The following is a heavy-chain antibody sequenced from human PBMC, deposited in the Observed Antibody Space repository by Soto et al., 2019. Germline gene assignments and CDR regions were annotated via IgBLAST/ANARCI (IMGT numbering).Heavy chain of an antibody. Sequence: GGSLRLSCAASGFTFSSYGMHWVRQAPGKGLEWVAVISYDGSNKYYADSVKGRFTISRDNSKNTLYLQMNSLRAEDTAVYYCAKLQLSRNYDILTGYLYYYGMDVWGQGTTVTVSS. V-gene: IGHV3-30*18. CDR1: GFTFSSYG. D-gene: IGHD3-9*01. CDR2: ISYDGSNK. CDR3: AKLQLSRNYDILTGYLYYYGMDV. J-gene: IGHJ6*02.